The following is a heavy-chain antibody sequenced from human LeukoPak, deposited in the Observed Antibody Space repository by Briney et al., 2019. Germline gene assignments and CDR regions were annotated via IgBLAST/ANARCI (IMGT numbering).Heavy chain of an antibody. J-gene: IGHJ4*02. CDR2: ISFDGST. Sequence: GGSLRLSCAASGFTFSDYWMHWVRQAPGKGLVWVSCISFDGSTTYADSVKGRFTISRDNAKNTLYLQMNSLRAEDTAVYYCARWVGANDYWGQGTLVTVSS. V-gene: IGHV3-74*01. CDR1: GFTFSDYW. D-gene: IGHD1-26*01. CDR3: ARWVGANDY.